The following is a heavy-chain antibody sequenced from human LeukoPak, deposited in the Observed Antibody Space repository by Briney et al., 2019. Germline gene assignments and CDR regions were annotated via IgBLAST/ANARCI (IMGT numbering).Heavy chain of an antibody. CDR3: AREESGGYFDY. CDR1: GYTFSNYY. J-gene: IGHJ4*02. Sequence: ASVKVSCKASGYTFSNYYMHWVRQAPGQGLEWMGLINPTGTGTNYAQKFRGRVTLTRDTSTTTVYMELSSLRSEDSAVYYCAREESGGYFDYWGQETLVTVSS. V-gene: IGHV1-46*01. D-gene: IGHD2-8*02. CDR2: INPTGTGT.